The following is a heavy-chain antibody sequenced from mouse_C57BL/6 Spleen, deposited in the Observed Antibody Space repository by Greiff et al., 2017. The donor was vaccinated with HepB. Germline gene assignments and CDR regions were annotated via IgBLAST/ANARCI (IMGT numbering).Heavy chain of an antibody. CDR2: IDPSDSYT. D-gene: IGHD3-3*01. V-gene: IGHV1-59*01. CDR1: GYTFTSYW. J-gene: IGHJ3*01. Sequence: QVQLQQPGAELVRPGTSVKLSCKASGYTFTSYWMHWVKQRPGQGLEWIGEIDPSDSYTNYNQKFKGKATLTVDTSSSTAYMQLSSLTSEDSAVDYCAREGRGAWFAYWGQGTLVTVSA. CDR3: AREGRGAWFAY.